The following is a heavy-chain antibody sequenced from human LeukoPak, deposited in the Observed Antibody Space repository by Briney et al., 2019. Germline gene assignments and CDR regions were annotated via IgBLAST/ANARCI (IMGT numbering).Heavy chain of an antibody. D-gene: IGHD3-10*01. CDR3: AKRHSGISYYGSGSYYKD. J-gene: IGHJ4*02. V-gene: IGHV3-23*01. CDR1: GFAFSSYA. CDR2: ITGSGGST. Sequence: PGGSLRLSCAASGFAFSSYAMSWVRLAPGKGLEWVSGITGSGGSTYYADSVKGRFTISRDNSKNTLYLQMNSLRAEDTAVYYCAKRHSGISYYGSGSYYKDWGQGTLVTVSS.